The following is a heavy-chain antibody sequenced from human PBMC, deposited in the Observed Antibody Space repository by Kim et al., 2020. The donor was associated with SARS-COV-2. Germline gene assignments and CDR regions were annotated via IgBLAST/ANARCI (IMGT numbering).Heavy chain of an antibody. Sequence: LESRVTISVDTSKNQFSLKRSSVTAADTAVYYCARRLGGIAVAGGEGMDVWGQGTTVTVSS. J-gene: IGHJ6*02. CDR3: ARRLGGIAVAGGEGMDV. V-gene: IGHV4-39*01. D-gene: IGHD6-19*01.